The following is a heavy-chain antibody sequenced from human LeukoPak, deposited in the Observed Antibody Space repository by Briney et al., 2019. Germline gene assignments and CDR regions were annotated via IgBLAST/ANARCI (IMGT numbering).Heavy chain of an antibody. CDR1: GGSFSGYY. Sequence: SETLSLTCAVYGGSFSGYYWSWIRQPPGKGLEWIGEINHSGSTNDNPSLKSRVTISVDTSKNQFSLKLRSVTAADTAASYCARGKITMVRGAADAFAIWGQGTMVTVSS. CDR3: ARGKITMVRGAADAFAI. J-gene: IGHJ3*02. CDR2: INHSGST. V-gene: IGHV4-34*01. D-gene: IGHD3-10*01.